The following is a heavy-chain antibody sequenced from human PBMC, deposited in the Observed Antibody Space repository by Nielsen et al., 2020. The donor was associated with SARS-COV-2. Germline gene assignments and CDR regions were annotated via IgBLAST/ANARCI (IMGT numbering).Heavy chain of an antibody. CDR2: ISYDGSHK. CDR3: ARGGSYGSGSPYYYYYGLDV. J-gene: IGHJ6*02. Sequence: WIRQPPGKGLEWVAAISYDGSHKYYADSVKGRFTISRDNSKSTLYLQMNSLRADDTAVYYCARGGSYGSGSPYYYYYGLDVWGQGTTVTVSS. D-gene: IGHD3-10*01. V-gene: IGHV3-30*04.